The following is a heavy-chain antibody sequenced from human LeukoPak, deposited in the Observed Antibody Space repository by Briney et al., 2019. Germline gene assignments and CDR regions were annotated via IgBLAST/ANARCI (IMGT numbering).Heavy chain of an antibody. CDR1: GGSIRSSSYY. D-gene: IGHD6-19*01. CDR3: ARQVVAVAGTGYFDY. Sequence: SETLSLTCTVSGGSIRSSSYYWGWIRQPPGKGLEWIGSIYYSGSTYYNASLKRRGTISVDTSKNQFSLKLNSVTAADTAVYFCARQVVAVAGTGYFDYWGQGTLVTVSS. J-gene: IGHJ4*02. CDR2: IYYSGST. V-gene: IGHV4-39*01.